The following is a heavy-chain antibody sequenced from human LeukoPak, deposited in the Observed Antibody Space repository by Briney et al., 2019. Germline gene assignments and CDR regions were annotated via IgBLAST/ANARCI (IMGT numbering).Heavy chain of an antibody. Sequence: PGGSLRLSCAASGITFGSYWMTWVRQAQGKGLGCVGNIKPDGSEKHYVDSVEGRFIISRDNAKNSLFLEMNSLRSDDTAVYYCARGGDIVILPTAMLPAYGLDVWGQGTTVTVS. CDR3: ARGGDIVILPTAMLPAYGLDV. CDR2: IKPDGSEK. CDR1: GITFGSYW. J-gene: IGHJ6*02. V-gene: IGHV3-7*05. D-gene: IGHD2-2*01.